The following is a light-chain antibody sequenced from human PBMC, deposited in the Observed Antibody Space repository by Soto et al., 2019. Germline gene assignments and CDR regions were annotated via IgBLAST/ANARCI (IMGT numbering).Light chain of an antibody. V-gene: IGKV3-20*01. Sequence: EIVMTQSPATLSVSPGERATLSCRASQSVSSNYLAWYQQRPGQAPRLLIFGASSRATGIPDRFSGSVSGTDFTLTISRLEPEDFAVYYCQQYGTSPPLTFGGGTKVDIK. CDR3: QQYGTSPPLT. CDR1: QSVSSNY. CDR2: GAS. J-gene: IGKJ4*01.